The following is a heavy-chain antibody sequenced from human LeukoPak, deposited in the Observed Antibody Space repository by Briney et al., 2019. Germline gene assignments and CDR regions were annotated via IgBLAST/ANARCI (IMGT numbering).Heavy chain of an antibody. CDR2: IYTGGSR. V-gene: IGHV3-66*01. CDR3: ATSAVGPTSGYSAMDV. Sequence: GGSLRLSCAASGFTASTNYMNWVRQAPGKGLEWVSIIYTGGSRDYADSVKGRFTISRDNSKNTLYLQINSLRADDTAVYYCATSAVGPTSGYSAMDVWGQGTTVTVSS. D-gene: IGHD4-23*01. J-gene: IGHJ6*02. CDR1: GFTASTNY.